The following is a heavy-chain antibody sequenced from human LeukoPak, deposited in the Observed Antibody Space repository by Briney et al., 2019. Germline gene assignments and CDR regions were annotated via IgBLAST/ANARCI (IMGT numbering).Heavy chain of an antibody. Sequence: PGGSLRLTCPASVFIYSRYWMSWVRQAAGKGLEWVANIKQDGSKKYYVISVKGRSRISRDTAHNSLYMHMNGLKAEDTAVYYCARSDGSSSWYEGYYFDYWGQGSLVTVSS. D-gene: IGHD6-13*01. CDR3: ARSDGSSSWYEGYYFDY. J-gene: IGHJ4*02. CDR2: IKQDGSKK. V-gene: IGHV3-7*01. CDR1: VFIYSRYW.